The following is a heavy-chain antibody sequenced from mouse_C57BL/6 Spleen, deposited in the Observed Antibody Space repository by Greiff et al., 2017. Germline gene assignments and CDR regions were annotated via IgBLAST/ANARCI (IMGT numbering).Heavy chain of an antibody. CDR3: ARGPFTTVARYWYFDV. D-gene: IGHD1-1*01. CDR1: GYTFTDYN. Sequence: EVQLQQSGPELVKPGASVKIPCKASGYTFTDYNMDWVKQSHGKSLEWIGDINPNNGGTIYNQKFKGKATLTVDKSSSTAYMELRSLTSEDTAVYYCARGPFTTVARYWYFDVWGTGTTVTVSS. CDR2: INPNNGGT. V-gene: IGHV1-18*01. J-gene: IGHJ1*03.